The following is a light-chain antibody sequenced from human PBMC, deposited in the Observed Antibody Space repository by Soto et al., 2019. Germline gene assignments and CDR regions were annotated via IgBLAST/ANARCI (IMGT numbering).Light chain of an antibody. J-gene: IGLJ1*01. CDR2: EVN. CDR3: SLDTSISTYV. CDR1: SSDIGSYNR. Sequence: QSALTQPPSVSGSPGQSVTISCTGISSDIGSYNRVSWYQQPPGTAPKLMIYEVNNRPSGVPDRFSGSTSGNTASLTISGLQAEDEADYYCSLDTSISTYVFGTGTKVTVL. V-gene: IGLV2-18*01.